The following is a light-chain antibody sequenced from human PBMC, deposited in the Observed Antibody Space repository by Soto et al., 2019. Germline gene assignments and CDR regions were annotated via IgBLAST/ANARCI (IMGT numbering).Light chain of an antibody. J-gene: IGLJ1*01. Sequence: QSALTKPASVSGSPGQSITISCTGTSSDVGSYNLVSWYRQHPGKAPKLMIYEVSKRPSGVSNRFSGSKSGNTASLTISGLQAEDEADYYCCSYAGSSTYVFGTGTKLTVL. V-gene: IGLV2-23*02. CDR1: SSDVGSYNL. CDR2: EVS. CDR3: CSYAGSSTYV.